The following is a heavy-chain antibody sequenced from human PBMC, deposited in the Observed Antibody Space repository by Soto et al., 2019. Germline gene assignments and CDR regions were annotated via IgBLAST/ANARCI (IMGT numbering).Heavy chain of an antibody. V-gene: IGHV3-48*02. CDR1: GFTFSSYS. D-gene: IGHD3-22*01. J-gene: IGHJ4*02. CDR2: ISSSSSTI. CDR3: ARGSLKVLYYDSSGYHDFDY. Sequence: EVQLVESGGGLVQPGGSLRLSCAASGFTFSSYSMNWVRQAPGKGLEWVSYISSSSSTIYYADSVKGRFTISRDNAKNSLYLQMNSLRDEDTAVYYCARGSLKVLYYDSSGYHDFDYWGQGTLVTVSS.